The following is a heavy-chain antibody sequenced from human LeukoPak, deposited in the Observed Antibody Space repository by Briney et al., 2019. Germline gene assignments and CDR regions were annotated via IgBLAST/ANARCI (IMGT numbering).Heavy chain of an antibody. Sequence: SETLSLTCTVAGGSISGYYWSWIRQPPGKGLEWIGYIYHSGSTNYNPSLKSRVTISVATSKNQFSLKLSSVTAADTAVYYCARRLARRGYGDYCDYWGQGTLATVSS. CDR2: IYHSGST. J-gene: IGHJ4*02. CDR3: ARRLARRGYGDYCDY. CDR1: GGSISGYY. V-gene: IGHV4-59*08. D-gene: IGHD4-17*01.